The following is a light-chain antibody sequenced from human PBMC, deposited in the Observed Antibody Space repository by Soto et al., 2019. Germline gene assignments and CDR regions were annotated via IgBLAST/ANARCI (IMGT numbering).Light chain of an antibody. Sequence: DIQMTQSPSSLSAFVGDRVTITCRASQSITNYLNWYQQKPGKAPKVLIYAASSLESGVPSRFSGSGSGTDFTLTISSFQPEDFATYYCQQSYSTPRTFGQGTKVEFK. CDR3: QQSYSTPRT. CDR1: QSITNY. J-gene: IGKJ1*01. V-gene: IGKV1-39*01. CDR2: AAS.